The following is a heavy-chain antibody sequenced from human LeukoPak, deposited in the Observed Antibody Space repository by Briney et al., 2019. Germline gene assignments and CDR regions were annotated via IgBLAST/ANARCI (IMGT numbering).Heavy chain of an antibody. CDR3: AIPRGGSGDYNYFQY. D-gene: IGHD4-17*01. CDR1: GGSISSYY. CDR2: IYYSGST. V-gene: IGHV4-59*01. Sequence: SETLSLTCTVSGGSISSYYWSWIRQPPGKGLEWIGYIYYSGSTNYNPSLKSRVTISVDTSKNQLSLKLSSVTAADTAVYYCAIPRGGSGDYNYFQYWGQGTLVTVSS. J-gene: IGHJ1*01.